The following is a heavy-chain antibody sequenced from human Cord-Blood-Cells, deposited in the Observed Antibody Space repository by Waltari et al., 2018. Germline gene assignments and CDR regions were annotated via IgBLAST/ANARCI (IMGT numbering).Heavy chain of an antibody. CDR2: IYYSGST. J-gene: IGHJ4*02. CDR1: GGSISSSSYY. Sequence: QLQLQESGPGLVKPSETLSLTCTVSGGSISSSSYYWGWIRQPPGKGLEWIGSIYYSGSTYYNPSLKSRFTISVDTSKNQFSLKLSSVTAADTAVYYCARRDYYGSGSSPFDYWGQGTLVTVSS. D-gene: IGHD3-10*01. CDR3: ARRDYYGSGSSPFDY. V-gene: IGHV4-39*01.